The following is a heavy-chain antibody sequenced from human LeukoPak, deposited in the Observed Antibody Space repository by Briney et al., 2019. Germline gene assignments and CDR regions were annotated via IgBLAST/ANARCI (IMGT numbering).Heavy chain of an antibody. CDR3: ARRLHCSSTSCYSWFDP. D-gene: IGHD2-2*01. Sequence: GESLKISCEGSGYSFTNHRIGWVRQMPGKGLEWMGIIYPDTSDTRYSPSFQGQVTISADKSISTAYLQWSSLKASDTAMYYCARRLHCSSTSCYSWFDPWGQGTLVTVSS. V-gene: IGHV5-51*01. CDR2: IYPDTSDT. J-gene: IGHJ5*02. CDR1: GYSFTNHR.